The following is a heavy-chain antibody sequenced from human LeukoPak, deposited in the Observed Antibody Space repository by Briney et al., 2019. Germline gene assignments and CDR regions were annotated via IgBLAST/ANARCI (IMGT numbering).Heavy chain of an antibody. V-gene: IGHV4-59*11. Sequence: SETLSLTCSVSGGSLGGLSSWNWIRRPPGKGQEWIGNIFYSGATRYKSSLKTRVTILLDKSRKEFSLKMNSVTTADTAVYYCARGIVTRAGFDEFDIWGQGTTVIVSS. CDR1: GGSLGGLS. CDR3: ARGIVTRAGFDEFDI. D-gene: IGHD2-15*01. CDR2: IFYSGAT. J-gene: IGHJ3*02.